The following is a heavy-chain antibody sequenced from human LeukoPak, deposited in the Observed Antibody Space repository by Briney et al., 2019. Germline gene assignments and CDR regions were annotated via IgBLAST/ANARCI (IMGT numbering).Heavy chain of an antibody. J-gene: IGHJ4*02. V-gene: IGHV3-30-3*01. CDR3: AKDFALPAAINY. D-gene: IGHD2-2*02. CDR1: GFTFSSYA. CDR2: ISYDGSNK. Sequence: GRSLRLSCAASGFTFSSYAMHWVRQAPGKGLEWVAVISYDGSNKYYADSVKGRFTISRDNSKNTLYLQMNSLRAEDTAVYYCAKDFALPAAINYWGQGTLVTVSS.